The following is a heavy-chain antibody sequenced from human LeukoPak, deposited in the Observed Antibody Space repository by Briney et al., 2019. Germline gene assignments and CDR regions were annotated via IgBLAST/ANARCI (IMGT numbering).Heavy chain of an antibody. D-gene: IGHD1-20*01. V-gene: IGHV3-33*08. Sequence: GRSLRLSCAASGFTFSSYPMHWVRQAPGKGLEWVAVIWFDGSNKNYGDSVKDRFTISRDNSKNTLFLEMNSLRGEDTAVYYCARGDLNWKPVRYAMDVWGQGTTVTVSS. CDR2: IWFDGSNK. J-gene: IGHJ6*02. CDR3: ARGDLNWKPVRYAMDV. CDR1: GFTFSSYP.